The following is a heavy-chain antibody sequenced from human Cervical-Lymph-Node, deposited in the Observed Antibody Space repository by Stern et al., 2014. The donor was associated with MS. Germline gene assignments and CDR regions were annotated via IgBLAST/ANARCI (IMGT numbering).Heavy chain of an antibody. V-gene: IGHV4-59*01. D-gene: IGHD4-23*01. CDR3: ARHSVGVKDFDS. J-gene: IGHJ4*02. CDR1: GGSIRTFS. CDR2: VYYNGTT. Sequence: VQLQESGPGLVKPSETLSLTCTVSGGSIRTFSWSWIRQPPGRGLEWIGCVYYNGTTTHNPSLKSLVTMSVDSSKSQLSLRLHSVTAADTAVYYCARHSVGVKDFDSWGQGTLVTVSS.